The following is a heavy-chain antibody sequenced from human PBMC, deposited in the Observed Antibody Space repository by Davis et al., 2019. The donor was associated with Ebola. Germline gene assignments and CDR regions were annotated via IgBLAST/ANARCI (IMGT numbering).Heavy chain of an antibody. Sequence: GGSLRLSCAASGFTFSDYGMHWVRQAPGKGLEWVANIKQDGSEKYYVDSVKGRFTISRDNDKNSLSLQMNGLRAEDTAVYYCARGPSTGNSFTYWGQGTLVTVSS. CDR2: IKQDGSEK. CDR3: ARGPSTGNSFTY. J-gene: IGHJ4*02. CDR1: GFTFSDYG. V-gene: IGHV3-7*01. D-gene: IGHD4-23*01.